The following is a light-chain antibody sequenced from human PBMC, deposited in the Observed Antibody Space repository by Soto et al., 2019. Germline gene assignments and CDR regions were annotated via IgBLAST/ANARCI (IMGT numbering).Light chain of an antibody. CDR1: QSISSW. Sequence: DIQMTQSPSTLSASVGDRVTLTCRASQSISSWLARFQQKPGKAPKLLIYKASSLESGVPSRFSGSGSGTDFTLTISSLQPDDFATYYCQQYNIYPWTFGQGTKVDIK. CDR2: KAS. V-gene: IGKV1-5*03. J-gene: IGKJ1*01. CDR3: QQYNIYPWT.